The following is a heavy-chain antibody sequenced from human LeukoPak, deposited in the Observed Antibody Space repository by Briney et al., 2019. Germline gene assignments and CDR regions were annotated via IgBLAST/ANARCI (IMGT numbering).Heavy chain of an antibody. J-gene: IGHJ4*02. D-gene: IGHD3-22*01. V-gene: IGHV4-59*01. CDR2: LYNSGST. Sequence: SETLSLTCAVYGGSFSGYYWSWIRQPPGKGLEWIGYLYNSGSTNYNPSLKSRVTISVDTSKKQFSLKLSSVTAADTAVYYCARGLYSSGYYFFDYWGQGTLVTV. CDR1: GGSFSGYY. CDR3: ARGLYSSGYYFFDY.